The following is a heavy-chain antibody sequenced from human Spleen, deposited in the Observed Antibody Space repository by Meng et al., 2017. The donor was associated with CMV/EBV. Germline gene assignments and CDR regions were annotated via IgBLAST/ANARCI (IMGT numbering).Heavy chain of an antibody. Sequence: SCAASGFTFSSYSMNWVRQAPGKGLEWDSSISSSSSYIYYADSVKGRFTISRDNAKNSLYLQMNSLRAEDTAVYYCARDTPDSNFDYWGQGKRGNVSS. V-gene: IGHV3-21*01. CDR2: ISSSSSYI. CDR1: GFTFSSYS. J-gene: IGHJ4*02. CDR3: ARDTPDSNFDY.